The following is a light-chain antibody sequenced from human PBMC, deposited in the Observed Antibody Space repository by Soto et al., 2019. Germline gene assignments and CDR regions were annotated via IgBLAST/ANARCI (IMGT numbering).Light chain of an antibody. V-gene: IGKV3-11*01. CDR3: QQRSNWV. CDR2: DAS. CDR1: QSVSSY. J-gene: IGKJ3*01. Sequence: EIVMSQSPLSLSVTPGEAASISCRSSQSVSSYLAWYQQKPGQAPRLLIYDASNRATGIPARFSGSGSGTDFTLTISSLEPEDFAVYYCQQRSNWVFGPGTKVDIK.